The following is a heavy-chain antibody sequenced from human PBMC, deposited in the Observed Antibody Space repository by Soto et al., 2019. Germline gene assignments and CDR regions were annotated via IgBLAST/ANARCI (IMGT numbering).Heavy chain of an antibody. Sequence: QVQLVESGGGVVQPGRSLRLSCAASGFTFSSDGMHWVRQAPGKGLEWVAVIWYDGSNKYYADSVKGRFTISRDNSKNTLYLQMNSLRAEDTAVYYCARDDLYSYGSGGVDYWGQGTLVTVSS. J-gene: IGHJ4*02. V-gene: IGHV3-33*01. CDR1: GFTFSSDG. CDR2: IWYDGSNK. D-gene: IGHD5-18*01. CDR3: ARDDLYSYGSGGVDY.